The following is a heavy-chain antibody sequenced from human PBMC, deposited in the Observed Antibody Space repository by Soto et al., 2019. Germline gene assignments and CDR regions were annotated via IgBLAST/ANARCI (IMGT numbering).Heavy chain of an antibody. V-gene: IGHV4-30-4*01. CDR2: IYYSGST. CDR3: ASTLVITYAFDI. D-gene: IGHD3-22*01. Sequence: LSLTCTVSGGSISSGDYYWSWIRQPPGKGLEWIGYIYYSGSTYYNPSLKSRVTISVDTSKNQFSLKLSSVTAADTAVYYCASTLVITYAFDIWGQGTMVTVSS. CDR1: GGSISSGDYY. J-gene: IGHJ3*02.